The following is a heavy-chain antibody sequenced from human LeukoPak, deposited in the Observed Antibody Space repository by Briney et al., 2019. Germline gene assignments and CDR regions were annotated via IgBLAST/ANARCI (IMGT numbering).Heavy chain of an antibody. CDR1: GFTFSSYG. J-gene: IGHJ4*02. CDR3: ASDLSYYYDSSGYYYDY. D-gene: IGHD3-22*01. V-gene: IGHV3-33*01. Sequence: PGGSLRLSCAASGFTFSSYGMHWVRQAPGKGLEWVAVIWYDGSNKYYADSVKGRFTVSRDNSKNTLYLQMNSLRAEDTAVYYCASDLSYYYDSSGYYYDYWGQGTLVTVSS. CDR2: IWYDGSNK.